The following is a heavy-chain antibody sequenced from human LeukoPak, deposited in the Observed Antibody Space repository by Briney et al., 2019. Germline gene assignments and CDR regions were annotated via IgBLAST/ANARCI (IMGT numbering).Heavy chain of an antibody. J-gene: IGHJ4*02. D-gene: IGHD3-10*01. Sequence: GASVKVSCKASGYTFTSYGISWVRQAPGQGLEWMGWISAYNGNTNYAQKLQGRVPMTTDTSTSTAYMELRSLRSDDTAVYYCARGGRRTYYYGSGSYYLVYWGQGTLVTVSS. CDR2: ISAYNGNT. CDR1: GYTFTSYG. CDR3: ARGGRRTYYYGSGSYYLVY. V-gene: IGHV1-18*01.